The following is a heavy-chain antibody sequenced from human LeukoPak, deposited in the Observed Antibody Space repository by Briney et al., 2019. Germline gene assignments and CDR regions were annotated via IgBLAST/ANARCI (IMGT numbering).Heavy chain of an antibody. J-gene: IGHJ3*02. V-gene: IGHV3-21*01. Sequence: GGSLRLSCAASGFTFSSYDMNWVRQAPGKGLEWVSFISSTSGSIYYSDSVKGRFTISRDNSKNTLYLQMNSLRAEDTAVYYCARDMGNYYDSKNAFDIWGQGTMVTVSS. CDR2: ISSTSGSI. D-gene: IGHD3-22*01. CDR1: GFTFSSYD. CDR3: ARDMGNYYDSKNAFDI.